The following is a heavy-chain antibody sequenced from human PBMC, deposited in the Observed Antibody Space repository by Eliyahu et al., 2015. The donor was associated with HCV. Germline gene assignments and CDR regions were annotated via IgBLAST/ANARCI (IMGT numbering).Heavy chain of an antibody. CDR3: TTLVRGVWVHY. J-gene: IGHJ4*02. CDR1: XFXFSNAW. Sequence: EVQLVESGGGLVKXGGSLRLSXAASXFXFSNAWMXWVRQAXGKGXEWVGRIKSKTDGGTTDYAAPVKGRFTISRDDSKNTLYLQMNSLKTEDTAVYYCTTLVRGVWVHYWGQGTLVTVSS. V-gene: IGHV3-15*01. D-gene: IGHD3-10*01. CDR2: IKSKTDGGTT.